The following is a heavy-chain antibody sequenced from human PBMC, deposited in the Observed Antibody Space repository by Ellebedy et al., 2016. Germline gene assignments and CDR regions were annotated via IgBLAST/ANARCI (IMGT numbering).Heavy chain of an antibody. CDR1: GFTFSSYD. D-gene: IGHD4-17*01. J-gene: IGHJ2*01. CDR2: IGTAGDT. Sequence: GESLKISXAASGFTFSSYDMHWVRQATGKGLEWVSAIGTAGDTYYPGSVKGRFTISRENAKNSLYLQMNSLRAGDTAVYYCARAHYVEDPPEYRGAGYWYFDLWGRGTLVTVSS. CDR3: ARAHYVEDPPEYRGAGYWYFDL. V-gene: IGHV3-13*01.